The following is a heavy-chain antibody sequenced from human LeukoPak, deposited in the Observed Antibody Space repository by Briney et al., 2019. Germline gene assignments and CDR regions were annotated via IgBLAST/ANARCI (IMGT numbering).Heavy chain of an antibody. D-gene: IGHD4-17*01. CDR1: GYTFTGYY. J-gene: IGHJ4*02. V-gene: IGHV1-2*02. CDR2: INPNSGGT. CDR3: ARVVGDYGGYFDY. Sequence: ASVKVSCKASGYTFTGYYMHWVRQAPGQGLEWMGWINPNSGGTNYAQKFQGRVTMTRDTSISTAYMELSRLRSDDTAVYYCARVVGDYGGYFDYWGQGTLVTVSS.